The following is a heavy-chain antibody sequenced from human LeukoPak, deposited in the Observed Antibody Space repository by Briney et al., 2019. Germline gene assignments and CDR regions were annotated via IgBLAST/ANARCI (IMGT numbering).Heavy chain of an antibody. Sequence: ASVKVSCKASGYTFKNYDINWVRQATGQGLEWMGWMNPNSGNTGFAQKFQDRVSMTRDISINTAYMELTSLRSGDTAVYYCARNSPHFWSGYPKADAFDIWGQGTMVTVSS. D-gene: IGHD3-3*02. V-gene: IGHV1-8*02. CDR2: MNPNSGNT. CDR3: ARNSPHFWSGYPKADAFDI. J-gene: IGHJ3*02. CDR1: GYTFKNYD.